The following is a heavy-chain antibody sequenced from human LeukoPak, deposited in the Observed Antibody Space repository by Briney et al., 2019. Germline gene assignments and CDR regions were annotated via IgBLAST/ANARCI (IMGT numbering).Heavy chain of an antibody. Sequence: GGSLRLSCAASGFTFSSYGMSWVRQAPGKGLEWVSAISGSGGSTYHADSVKGRFTISRDNSKNTLYLQMNSLRAEHTAVYYCAKHLGVAGTFGYYYYYMDVWGKGTTVTISS. CDR3: AKHLGVAGTFGYYYYYMDV. CDR2: ISGSGGST. CDR1: GFTFSSYG. V-gene: IGHV3-23*01. D-gene: IGHD6-19*01. J-gene: IGHJ6*03.